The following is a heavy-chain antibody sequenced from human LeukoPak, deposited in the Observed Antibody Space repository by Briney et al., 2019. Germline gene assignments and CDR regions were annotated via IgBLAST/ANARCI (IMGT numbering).Heavy chain of an antibody. CDR3: ARLNQGNRFDY. Sequence: SETLSLTCTVSGGSISSTSYYWGWIRQPPGKGLEWIGSIYYSGNTYYNPSLKSRVTISVDTSKNQFSLKLSSVTAADTAVYYCARLNQGNRFDYWGQGTLVTVSS. CDR1: GGSISSTSYY. V-gene: IGHV4-39*01. CDR2: IYYSGNT. J-gene: IGHJ4*02. D-gene: IGHD1-14*01.